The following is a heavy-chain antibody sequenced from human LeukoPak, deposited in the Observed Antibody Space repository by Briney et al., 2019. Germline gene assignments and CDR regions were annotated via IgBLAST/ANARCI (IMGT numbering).Heavy chain of an antibody. Sequence: GGSLRLSCAASGFTFSSYWMSWVRQAPGKGLEWVAKIKQDGSEKYYVDSVKGRFTISRDNAKNSLYLQMNSLRAEDTSVYYCARDSNNYYYYMDVWGKGTTVTVSS. D-gene: IGHD3-3*02. CDR2: IKQDGSEK. CDR3: ARDSNNYYYYMDV. J-gene: IGHJ6*03. V-gene: IGHV3-7*01. CDR1: GFTFSSYW.